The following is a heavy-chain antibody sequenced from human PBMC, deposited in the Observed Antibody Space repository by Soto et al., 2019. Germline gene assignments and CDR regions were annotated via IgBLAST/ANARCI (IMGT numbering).Heavy chain of an antibody. D-gene: IGHD2-15*01. Sequence: QLQLQESGPGLVKPSETLSLTCTVSGGSISSSSYYWGWIRQPPGKGLEWIGSIYYRGNTYYNPSPKRRVTISIDTSKSQFSLKLSSVTAADTAVYYCPRQGGGYCSGGSCQVDYWGQGTLVTVSS. CDR1: GGSISSSSYY. V-gene: IGHV4-39*01. CDR2: IYYRGNT. CDR3: PRQGGGYCSGGSCQVDY. J-gene: IGHJ4*02.